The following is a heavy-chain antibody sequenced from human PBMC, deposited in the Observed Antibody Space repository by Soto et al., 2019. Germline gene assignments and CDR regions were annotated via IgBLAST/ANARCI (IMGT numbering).Heavy chain of an antibody. CDR1: GFSLSTSGVG. D-gene: IGHD3-10*01. V-gene: IGHV2-5*02. J-gene: IGHJ4*02. Sequence: QITLKESGPTLVKPTQTLTLTCTFSGFSLSTSGVGVGWIRQPPGKALEWLALIYWDDDKRYSPSLKSRLTITNDTSKNQVVLTLTNMDPVDTATYYCAHRVHYYGSGSYFRYFDYWGQGTLVTVSS. CDR2: IYWDDDK. CDR3: AHRVHYYGSGSYFRYFDY.